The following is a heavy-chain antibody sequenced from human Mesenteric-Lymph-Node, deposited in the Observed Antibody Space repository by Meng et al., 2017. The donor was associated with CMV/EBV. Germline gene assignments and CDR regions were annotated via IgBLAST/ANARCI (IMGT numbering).Heavy chain of an antibody. D-gene: IGHD2-2*01. V-gene: IGHV3-7*03. CDR3: ARVACRWLGYCSSTSWGMDV. CDR2: IKQDGSEK. J-gene: IGHJ6*02. Sequence: GESLKISCAASGFTFSSYEMNWVRQAPGKGLEWVANIKQDGSEKYYVDSVKGRFTISRDNAKNSLYLQMNSLRAEDTAVYYCARVACRWLGYCSSTSWGMDVWGQGTTVTVSS. CDR1: GFTFSSYE.